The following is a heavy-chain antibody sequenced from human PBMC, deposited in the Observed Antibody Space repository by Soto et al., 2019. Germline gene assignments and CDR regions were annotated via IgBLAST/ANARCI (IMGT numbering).Heavy chain of an antibody. CDR2: ILNDASGH. D-gene: IGHD4-17*01. J-gene: IGHJ4*02. V-gene: IGHV3-33*01. Sequence: QVQLVESGGGVVQPGTSLRLSCAASGFTFSRHGMQWVRQTPGKGLEWLAVILNDASGHWYADSVKGRFTISRDNFENTLYLQMNGLRLEDTAMYYCARDDDYPDNGFDYWGQGTVVILSS. CDR3: ARDDDYPDNGFDY. CDR1: GFTFSRHG.